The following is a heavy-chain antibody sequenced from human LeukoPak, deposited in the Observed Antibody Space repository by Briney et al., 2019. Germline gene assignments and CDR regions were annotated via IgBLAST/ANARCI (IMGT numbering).Heavy chain of an antibody. V-gene: IGHV4-31*03. CDR1: GGSISSGGYY. CDR2: IYYSGST. Sequence: SETLSLTCTVSGGSISSGGYYWSWIRQHPGKGLEWIGYIYYSGSTYYNPSLKSRVTISVDTSKNQFSLKLSSVTAADTAVYYCARVAGGPDYVWGKTLEHAFDNWGQGTMVTVSS. J-gene: IGHJ3*02. D-gene: IGHD3-16*01. CDR3: ARVAGGPDYVWGKTLEHAFDN.